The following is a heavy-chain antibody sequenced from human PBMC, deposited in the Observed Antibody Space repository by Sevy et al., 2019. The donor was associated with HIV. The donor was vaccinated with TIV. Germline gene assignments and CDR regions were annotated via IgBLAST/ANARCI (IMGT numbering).Heavy chain of an antibody. CDR3: AKPSYGDYSFDY. Sequence: GGSLRLSCAASGFTFSSYAMSWVRQAPGKGLEWVSAMSCSGGSTYYADSVKGRFTISRDNSKNTLYLQMNSLRAEDTAVYYCAKPSYGDYSFDYWGQGTLVTVSS. D-gene: IGHD4-17*01. CDR2: MSCSGGST. J-gene: IGHJ4*02. CDR1: GFTFSSYA. V-gene: IGHV3-23*01.